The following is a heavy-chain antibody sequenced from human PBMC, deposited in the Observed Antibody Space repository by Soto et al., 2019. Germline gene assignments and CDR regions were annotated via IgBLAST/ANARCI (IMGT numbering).Heavy chain of an antibody. CDR3: ARGGGSYNHYYYYGMDV. D-gene: IGHD1-26*01. J-gene: IGHJ6*02. Sequence: PGESLKISCKGSGYSFTSYRIGWVRQMPGKGLEWMGIIYPGDSDTRYSPSFQGQVTISADKSISTAYLQGSSLKASDTAMYYFARGGGSYNHYYYYGMDVWGQGTTVTVSS. CDR1: GYSFTSYR. V-gene: IGHV5-51*01. CDR2: IYPGDSDT.